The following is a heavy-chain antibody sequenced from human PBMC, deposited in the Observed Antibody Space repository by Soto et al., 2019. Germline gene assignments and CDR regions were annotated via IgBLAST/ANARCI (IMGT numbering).Heavy chain of an antibody. J-gene: IGHJ4*02. D-gene: IGHD3-16*01. CDR2: INPDGTTT. CDR1: GFTFSSYW. Sequence: EVQLVESGGGLVQPGGSLRLSCAASGFTFSSYWMHWVRQAPGKGLVWVSRINPDGTTTTYADSVKGRFTISRDKAKNTLYQQMNSLRGDDTAVYYCARVPTGRYGVWNYWGQGTLVTVSS. CDR3: ARVPTGRYGVWNY. V-gene: IGHV3-74*01.